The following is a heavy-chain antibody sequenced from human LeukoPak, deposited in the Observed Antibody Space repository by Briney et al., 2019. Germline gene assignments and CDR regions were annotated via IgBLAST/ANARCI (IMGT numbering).Heavy chain of an antibody. J-gene: IGHJ6*03. CDR3: ARAPPWSGSYFMGYYYYYYMDV. CDR2: IIPIFGTA. D-gene: IGHD1-26*01. Sequence: ASVKVSCKASGGTFSRYAISWVRQAPGQGLEWMGGIIPIFGTANNAQKFQGRVTVTADESTSTACMELSSLRSEDTAVYYCARAPPWSGSYFMGYYYYYYMDVWGKGTTVTVSS. V-gene: IGHV1-69*13. CDR1: GGTFSRYA.